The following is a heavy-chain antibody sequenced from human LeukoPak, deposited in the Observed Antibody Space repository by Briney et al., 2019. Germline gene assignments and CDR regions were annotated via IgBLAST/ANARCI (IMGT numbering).Heavy chain of an antibody. D-gene: IGHD4-11*01. Sequence: SETLSLTCTVSGDSVTTYYWSWTRQPPGKGLEWLGYVYYSGSATYNPSLKSRVTISVDTSKNQFSLRLSSVTAADTAVYYCARDGSNWSNDYYHGVDVWGQGTTVTVSS. CDR3: ARDGSNWSNDYYHGVDV. CDR1: GDSVTTYY. J-gene: IGHJ6*02. CDR2: VYYSGSA. V-gene: IGHV4-59*02.